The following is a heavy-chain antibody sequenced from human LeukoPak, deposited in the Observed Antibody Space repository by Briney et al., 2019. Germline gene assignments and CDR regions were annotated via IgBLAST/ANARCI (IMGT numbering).Heavy chain of an antibody. V-gene: IGHV3-23*01. Sequence: GGSLRLSCAASGFTFSSYAMSWVRQAPGKGLEWVSAISGSGGSTYYADSVKGRFTISRDNSKSTLYLQMNSLRAEDTAVYYCAKGSYYDILTGYSAGAFDIWGQGTMVTVSS. CDR3: AKGSYYDILTGYSAGAFDI. CDR2: ISGSGGST. D-gene: IGHD3-9*01. J-gene: IGHJ3*02. CDR1: GFTFSSYA.